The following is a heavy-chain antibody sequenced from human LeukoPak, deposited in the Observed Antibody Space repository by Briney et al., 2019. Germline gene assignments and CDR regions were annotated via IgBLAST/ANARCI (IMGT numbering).Heavy chain of an antibody. D-gene: IGHD3-22*01. CDR3: ARAGVWDYSDTSGYHNGAFDI. J-gene: IGHJ3*02. CDR1: GYTFTSYG. Sequence: ASVKVSCKASGYTFTSYGISWVRQAPGQGLEWMGWIKPNSGGTNHAQKFQGRVTMTRDTSISTVYMELSRLRFDDTAVYYCARAGVWDYSDTSGYHNGAFDIWGQGTMVTVSS. V-gene: IGHV1-2*02. CDR2: IKPNSGGT.